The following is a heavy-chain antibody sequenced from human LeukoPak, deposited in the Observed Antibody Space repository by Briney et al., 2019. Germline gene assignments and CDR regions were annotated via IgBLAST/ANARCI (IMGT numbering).Heavy chain of an antibody. J-gene: IGHJ5*02. CDR2: INHSGST. CDR3: ARGRRASLRFLEWLTWGWFDP. D-gene: IGHD3-3*01. Sequence: PSETLSLTCAVYGGSFSGYYWSWIRQPPGKGLEWIGEINHSGSTNYNPSLKSRVTISVDTSKNQFSLKLSSVTAADTAVYYCARGRRASLRFLEWLTWGWFDPWGQGNLVTVSS. V-gene: IGHV4-34*01. CDR1: GGSFSGYY.